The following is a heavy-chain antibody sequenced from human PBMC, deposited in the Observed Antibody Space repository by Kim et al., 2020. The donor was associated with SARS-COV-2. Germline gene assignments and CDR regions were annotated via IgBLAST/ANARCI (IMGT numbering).Heavy chain of an antibody. CDR2: ISHDENNI. Sequence: GGSLRLSCAASAFTFSNYAMHWVRQAPGKGLEWVALISHDENNIFYSDSVKGRFTISRDNSRNTLYLEVNTVRPEDTAVYYCAKGVGRDSWSFDYWGQGTLVIVSS. CDR1: AFTFSNYA. CDR3: AKGVGRDSWSFDY. D-gene: IGHD6-13*01. J-gene: IGHJ4*02. V-gene: IGHV3-30*18.